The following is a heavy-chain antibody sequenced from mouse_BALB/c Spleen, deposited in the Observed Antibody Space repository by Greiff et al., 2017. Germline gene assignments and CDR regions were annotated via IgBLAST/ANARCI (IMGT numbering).Heavy chain of an antibody. J-gene: IGHJ4*01. Sequence: EVQGVESGGGLVQPGGSLKLSCAASGFTFSSYTMSWVRQTPEKRLEWVAYISNGGGSTYYPDTVKGRFTISRDNAKNTLYLQMSSLKSEDTAMYYCARHQSMMVTTRAMDYWGQGTSVTVSS. CDR1: GFTFSSYT. CDR3: ARHQSMMVTTRAMDY. CDR2: ISNGGGST. D-gene: IGHD2-3*01. V-gene: IGHV5-12-2*01.